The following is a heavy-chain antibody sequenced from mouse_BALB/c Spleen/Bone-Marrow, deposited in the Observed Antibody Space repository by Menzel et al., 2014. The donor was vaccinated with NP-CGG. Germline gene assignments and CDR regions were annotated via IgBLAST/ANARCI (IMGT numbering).Heavy chain of an antibody. Sequence: EVQLQESGAELVKPGASVKLSCTASGFNIKDTYMHWVKQRPEQGLEWIGRIDPANGNTKYDPKFQGKVTITADTSSNTTFLQVSNLTSEDTAVYYCASYDYGCYFNYWGQGTTLTVSS. D-gene: IGHD2-4*01. V-gene: IGHV14-3*02. J-gene: IGHJ2*01. CDR2: IDPANGNT. CDR3: ASYDYGCYFNY. CDR1: GFNIKDTY.